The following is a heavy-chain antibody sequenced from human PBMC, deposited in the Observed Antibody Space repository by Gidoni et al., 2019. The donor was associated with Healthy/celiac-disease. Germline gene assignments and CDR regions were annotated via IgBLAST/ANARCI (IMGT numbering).Heavy chain of an antibody. V-gene: IGHV3-30*18. Sequence: QVQLVESGVGVVQPGRSLSLSCSASGFSFRSDGMHWVRQAPGKGLEWVAVISYDGSNKYYADSVKGRFTISRDNSKNTLYLQMNSLRAEDTAVYYCAKPFGEPYGDYFDYWGQGTLVTVSS. J-gene: IGHJ4*02. CDR1: GFSFRSDG. D-gene: IGHD4-17*01. CDR2: ISYDGSNK. CDR3: AKPFGEPYGDYFDY.